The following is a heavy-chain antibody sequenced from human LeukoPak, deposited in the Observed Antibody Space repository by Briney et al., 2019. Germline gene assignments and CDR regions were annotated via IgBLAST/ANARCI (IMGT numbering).Heavy chain of an antibody. Sequence: GGSLRLSCAASGFTFTNNFMSWVRQAPGKGLEWVSATSSSDAGTYHAESVRGRFTISRDNSKNTLYLQMNSLRADDAAVYYCARAPVTSCRGAFCYPFDIWGQGTLVTVSS. CDR3: ARAPVTSCRGAFCYPFDI. CDR2: TSSSDAGT. D-gene: IGHD2-15*01. V-gene: IGHV3-23*01. CDR1: GFTFTNNF. J-gene: IGHJ4*02.